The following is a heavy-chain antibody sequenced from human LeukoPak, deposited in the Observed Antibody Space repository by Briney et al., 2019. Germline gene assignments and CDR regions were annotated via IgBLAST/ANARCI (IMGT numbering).Heavy chain of an antibody. D-gene: IGHD3-22*01. CDR2: IYYSGST. V-gene: IGHV4-39*01. J-gene: IGHJ5*02. CDR3: ARHDLDYYDSSGYSEGWFDP. CDR1: GGSISSSSYY. Sequence: SETLSLTCTVSGGSISSSSYYWGWIRQPPGKGLEWIGSIYYSGSTYYNPSLKSRVTISVDTSKNQFSLKLSSVTAADTAVYYCARHDLDYYDSSGYSEGWFDPWGQGTLVTVSS.